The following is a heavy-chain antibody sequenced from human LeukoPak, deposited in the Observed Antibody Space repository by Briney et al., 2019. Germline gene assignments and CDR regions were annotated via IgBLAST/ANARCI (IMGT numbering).Heavy chain of an antibody. CDR3: ITDCCSWAQTSSGSQS. Sequence: GWSLILFCSASGFTFNNAWMSWVRQAPGTGLERVGRIKSETDGGTTDYAAPVKGSSTILRDASNNTMYLQMNSLKTEAAAVYYCITDCCSWAQTSSGSQSWGQGTLVTVSS. CDR1: GFTFNNAW. V-gene: IGHV3-15*01. CDR2: IKSETDGGTT. J-gene: IGHJ4*02. D-gene: IGHD1-26*01.